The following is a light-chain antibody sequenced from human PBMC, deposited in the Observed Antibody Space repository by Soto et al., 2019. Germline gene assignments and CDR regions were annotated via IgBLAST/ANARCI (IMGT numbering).Light chain of an antibody. CDR2: GAS. CDR3: QQYGTSPLT. Sequence: DIVLTQSPGILSLSPGEKATLSCRASQTVPAKYLAWYQQRFGQAPTLLIYGASSRATGIPYLFSGSGSGTDFTLGIRTLEPEDIGLYCCQQYGTSPLTFGGGTKVEIK. J-gene: IGKJ4*01. CDR1: QTVPAKY. V-gene: IGKV3-20*01.